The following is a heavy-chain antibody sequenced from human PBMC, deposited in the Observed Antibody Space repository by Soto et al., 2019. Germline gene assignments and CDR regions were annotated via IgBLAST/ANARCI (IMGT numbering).Heavy chain of an antibody. V-gene: IGHV3-33*01. J-gene: IGHJ4*02. D-gene: IGHD6-19*01. Sequence: GGSLRLSCAAAGFTFSSYGMHWVRQAPGKGLEWVAVIWYDGSNKYYADSVKGRFTIARDNSKNTLYLQMNSLRAEDTAVYYCARDRPDSSGWYYFDYWGQGPLVTVSS. CDR1: GFTFSSYG. CDR3: ARDRPDSSGWYYFDY. CDR2: IWYDGSNK.